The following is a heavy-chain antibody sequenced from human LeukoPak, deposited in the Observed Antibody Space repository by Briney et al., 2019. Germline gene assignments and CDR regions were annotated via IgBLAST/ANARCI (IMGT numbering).Heavy chain of an antibody. CDR2: ISGSATGSVTT. CDR3: AKDLSGCYFYRDVFDK. Sequence: PGGALRLSCAASGFTFSTYAIHWVRQAPGKGLEWVSAISGSATGSVTTYYTDSVKGRFTISRDNSKNTLYLQMNSLRAEDTAVYYCAKDLSGCYFYRDVFDKWGQGTKVTVSS. J-gene: IGHJ3*02. D-gene: IGHD1-26*01. CDR1: GFTFSTYA. V-gene: IGHV3-23*01.